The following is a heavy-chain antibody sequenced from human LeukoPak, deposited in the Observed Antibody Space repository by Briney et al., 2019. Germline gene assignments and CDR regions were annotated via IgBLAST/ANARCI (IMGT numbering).Heavy chain of an antibody. Sequence: QPGGSLRLSCAASGFIVSSNYKSWVRKAPGKGLEGVSTIYSGGSTYYADSVKGRFTISRDNSQNTLYLQMNSLRAEDTALYYCARAATLAGPFDYWGQGTMVTVSA. V-gene: IGHV3-53*01. D-gene: IGHD6-13*01. J-gene: IGHJ4*02. CDR2: IYSGGST. CDR1: GFIVSSNY. CDR3: ARAATLAGPFDY.